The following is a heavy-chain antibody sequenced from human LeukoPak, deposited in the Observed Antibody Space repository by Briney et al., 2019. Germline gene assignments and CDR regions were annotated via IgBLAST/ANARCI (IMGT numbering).Heavy chain of an antibody. CDR2: IYYSGST. Sequence: TSETLSLTCAVSGYSISSSYYWGWIRQPPGKGLEWIGSIYYSGSTYYNPSLKSRVTISVDTSKNQFSLKLSSVTAADTAVYYCARLGLYGESTPFDYWGQGTLVSVSS. V-gene: IGHV4-38-2*01. CDR1: GYSISSSYY. J-gene: IGHJ4*02. CDR3: ARLGLYGESTPFDY. D-gene: IGHD4-17*01.